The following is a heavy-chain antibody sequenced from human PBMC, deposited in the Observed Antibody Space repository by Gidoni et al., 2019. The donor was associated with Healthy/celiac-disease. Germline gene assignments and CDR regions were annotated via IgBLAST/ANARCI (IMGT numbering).Heavy chain of an antibody. Sequence: QVQLVQSGAEVKKPGASVKVSCKASGYTFTGYYMHWVRQAPGQGLEWMGWSNTNSGGTNYAQKFKGRVTMTRDTSISTAYMELSRLRSDDTAVYYCARDDVASSYYYYGMDVWGKGTTVTVSS. J-gene: IGHJ6*04. CDR2: SNTNSGGT. CDR1: GYTFTGYY. V-gene: IGHV1-2*02. CDR3: ARDDVASSYYYYGMDV. D-gene: IGHD2-2*01.